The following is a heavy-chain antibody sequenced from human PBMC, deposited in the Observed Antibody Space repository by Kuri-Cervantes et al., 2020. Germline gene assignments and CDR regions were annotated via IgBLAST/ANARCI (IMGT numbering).Heavy chain of an antibody. Sequence: GGSLRLSCEASGFTFSNYAMSWVRQAPGKGLEWVANIKEDGRDKYYVDSLKGRFTISRDNAKNSLYLQMNSLRVEDTAVYYCARDVRLFDIWGQGTMVTVS. J-gene: IGHJ3*02. CDR1: GFTFSNYA. V-gene: IGHV3-7*01. CDR2: IKEDGRDK. CDR3: ARDVRLFDI.